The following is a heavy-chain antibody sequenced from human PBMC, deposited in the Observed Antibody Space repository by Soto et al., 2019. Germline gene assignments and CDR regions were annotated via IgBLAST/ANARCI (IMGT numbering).Heavy chain of an antibody. Sequence: GGSLRLSCAASAFSFSTSWMHWVRQAPGEGLVWVSRVNPDGRTINYADSVKGRFTISRDNAKNTLYLQMNILRVEDTAVYFCATAGNYRFDIWGLGTLVTVSS. J-gene: IGHJ4*02. D-gene: IGHD1-1*01. CDR1: AFSFSTSW. CDR2: VNPDGRTI. CDR3: ATAGNYRFDI. V-gene: IGHV3-74*01.